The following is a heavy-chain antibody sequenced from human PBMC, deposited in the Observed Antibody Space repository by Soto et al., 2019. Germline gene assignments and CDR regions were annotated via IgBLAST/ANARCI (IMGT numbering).Heavy chain of an antibody. J-gene: IGHJ6*03. D-gene: IGHD6-19*01. CDR3: AKAGQLGLGHHYYYYYMDV. Sequence: GGSLRLSCAASGFTFSSYAMSWVRQAPGKGLECVSVISGSGGGTYYADSVKGRFTISGDNSKNTLYLQMNSLRAEDTAVYYCAKAGQLGLGHHYYYYYMDVWGRGTTVTVSS. CDR1: GFTFSSYA. CDR2: ISGSGGGT. V-gene: IGHV3-23*01.